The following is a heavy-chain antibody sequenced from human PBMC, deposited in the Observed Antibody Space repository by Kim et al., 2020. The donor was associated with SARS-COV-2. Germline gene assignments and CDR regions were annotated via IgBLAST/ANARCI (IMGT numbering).Heavy chain of an antibody. CDR1: GFTFGDYA. CDR2: IRSKAYGGTT. Sequence: GGSLRLSCTASGFTFGDYAMSWFRQAPGKGLEWVGFIRSKAYGGTTEYAASVKGRFTISRDDSKSIAYLQMNSLKTEDTAVYYCTRGPMVRGVGVLNWGQGTLVTVSS. CDR3: TRGPMVRGVGVLN. J-gene: IGHJ4*02. V-gene: IGHV3-49*03. D-gene: IGHD3-10*01.